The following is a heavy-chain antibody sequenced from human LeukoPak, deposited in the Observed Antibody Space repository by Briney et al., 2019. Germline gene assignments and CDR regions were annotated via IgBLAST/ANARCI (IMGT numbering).Heavy chain of an antibody. D-gene: IGHD1-7*01. J-gene: IGHJ4*02. CDR2: ISYDGSNK. Sequence: PGRSLRLSCAASGFTFSSYGMHWVRQAPGKGLEWVAVISYDGSNKYYADSVKGRFTISRDNSKNTLYLQMNSLRAEDTAVYYCAKDLDNWNYGSQLFDYWGQGTLVTVSS. V-gene: IGHV3-30*18. CDR1: GFTFSSYG. CDR3: AKDLDNWNYGSQLFDY.